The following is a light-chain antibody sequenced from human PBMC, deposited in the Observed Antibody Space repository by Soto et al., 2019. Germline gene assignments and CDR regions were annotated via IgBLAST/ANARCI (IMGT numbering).Light chain of an antibody. Sequence: EVVLTQSPGTLSLSPGEGATLSCRASRSVVTSYLAWYQQRDCQSPRLLIYGALYRAPGIPDRFSGSGSGTDVKLAIGRLDPEDFAVYYCQQYGSSPYTCGLGTTVDIK. CDR2: GAL. V-gene: IGKV3-20*01. J-gene: IGKJ2*01. CDR1: RSVVTSY. CDR3: QQYGSSPYT.